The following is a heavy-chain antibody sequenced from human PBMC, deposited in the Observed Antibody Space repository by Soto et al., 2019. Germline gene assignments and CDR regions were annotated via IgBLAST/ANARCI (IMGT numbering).Heavy chain of an antibody. CDR1: GGSLSSGSYY. CDR3: ARVLETKGPWEAQNNYYYYGMDV. J-gene: IGHJ6*02. Sequence: XGTLGLPFTVSGGSLSSGSYYWSWIRQPPGKGLEWIGYIYYSGSTNYNPSLKSRVTISVDTSKNQFSLKLSSVTAADTAVYYCARVLETKGPWEAQNNYYYYGMDVWGQGTTVTVSS. CDR2: IYYSGST. V-gene: IGHV4-61*01. D-gene: IGHD1-26*01.